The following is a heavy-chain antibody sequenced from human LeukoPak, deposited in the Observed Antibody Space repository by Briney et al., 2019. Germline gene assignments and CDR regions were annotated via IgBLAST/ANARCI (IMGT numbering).Heavy chain of an antibody. CDR2: IHYTGIT. J-gene: IGHJ6*02. CDR1: GGSISGDGYH. CDR3: VRIAADHPKNYFHYGMDV. Sequence: SETLSLTCSVSGGSISGDGYHWGWVRQPPGRGLEWIGRIHYTGITYYNPTLESRLTISVDTSKNQFSLKLSSVTAADTAVFYCVRIAADHPKNYFHYGMDVWGQGTTVTVSS. D-gene: IGHD6-25*01. V-gene: IGHV4-39*01.